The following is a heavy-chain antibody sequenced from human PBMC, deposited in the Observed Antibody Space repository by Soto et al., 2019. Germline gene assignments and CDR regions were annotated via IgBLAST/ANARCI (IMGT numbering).Heavy chain of an antibody. J-gene: IGHJ4*02. CDR2: ISGSGGST. D-gene: IGHD2-8*02. V-gene: IGHV3-23*01. CDR1: GFTFSSYA. CDR3: AKDTMRDMAKDDTFVCTGVDY. Sequence: GGSLRLSCAASGFTFSSYAMSWVRQAPGKGLEWVSAISGSGGSTSYADSVKGRFTISRDNSKNTLYLQMNSLSAEDTAVYYCAKDTMRDMAKDDTFVCTGVDYWAQGTLATVSS.